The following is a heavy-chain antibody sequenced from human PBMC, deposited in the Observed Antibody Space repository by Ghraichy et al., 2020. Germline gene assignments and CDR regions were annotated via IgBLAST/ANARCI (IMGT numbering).Heavy chain of an antibody. Sequence: LRLSCTVSGGSISSGSYYWSWIRQPAGKGLEWIGRIYTSGSTNYNPSLKSRVTISVDTSKNQFSLKLSSVTAADTAVYYCARDLTYDILTGDDAFDIWGQGTMVTVSS. J-gene: IGHJ3*02. D-gene: IGHD3-9*01. CDR3: ARDLTYDILTGDDAFDI. CDR2: IYTSGST. CDR1: GGSISSGSYY. V-gene: IGHV4-61*02.